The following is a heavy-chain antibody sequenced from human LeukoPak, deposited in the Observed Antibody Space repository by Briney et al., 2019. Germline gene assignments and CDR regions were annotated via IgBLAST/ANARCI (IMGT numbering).Heavy chain of an antibody. Sequence: TGGSLRLSCAASGFTVSSNYMSWVRQAPGKGLEWIGEINHSGSTNYNPSLKSRVTISVDTSKNQFSLKLSSLTAADTAVYYCARWFSSGSYIDYWGQGTLVTVSS. CDR2: INHSGST. D-gene: IGHD3-10*01. CDR3: ARWFSSGSYIDY. V-gene: IGHV4-34*01. CDR1: GFTVSSNY. J-gene: IGHJ4*02.